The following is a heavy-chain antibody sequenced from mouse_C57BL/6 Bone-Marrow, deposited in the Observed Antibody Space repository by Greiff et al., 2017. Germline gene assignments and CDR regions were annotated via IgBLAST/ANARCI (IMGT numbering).Heavy chain of an antibody. J-gene: IGHJ3*01. CDR3: ARDYDYDAWFAY. CDR2: IYPRDGST. CDR1: GYTFTDHT. V-gene: IGHV1-78*01. Sequence: QVQLQQSDAELVKPGASVKISCKVSGYTFTDHTIHWIKQRPEKGLEWIGYIYPRDGSTKYNEKFKGKATLTADKSSSTAYMQLNSLTSEDSAVYFCARDYDYDAWFAYWGQGTLVTVSA. D-gene: IGHD2-4*01.